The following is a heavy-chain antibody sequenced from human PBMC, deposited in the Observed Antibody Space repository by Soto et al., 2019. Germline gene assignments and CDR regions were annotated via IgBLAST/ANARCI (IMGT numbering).Heavy chain of an antibody. Sequence: PGESLKMSCKGSGYSFTSYWISWVRQMPGKGLEWMGRIDPSDSYTNYSPSFQGHVTISADKSISTAYLQWSSLKASDTAMYYCARYIGTYCTNGVCRSHDAFDIWGQGTMVTVSS. CDR2: IDPSDSYT. CDR1: GYSFTSYW. CDR3: ARYIGTYCTNGVCRSHDAFDI. D-gene: IGHD2-8*01. J-gene: IGHJ3*02. V-gene: IGHV5-10-1*01.